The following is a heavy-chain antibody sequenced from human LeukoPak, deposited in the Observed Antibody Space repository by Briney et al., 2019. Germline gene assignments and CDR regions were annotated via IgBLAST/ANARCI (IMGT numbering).Heavy chain of an antibody. V-gene: IGHV4-31*03. CDR1: GGSISSGGYY. J-gene: IGHJ4*02. CDR2: IYYSGST. CDR3: ASLVDTAMVYDY. D-gene: IGHD5-18*01. Sequence: SETLSLTCTVSGGSISSGGYYWSWIRQHPGKGLEWIGYIYYSGSTYYNPSLKSRVTISVDTSKNQFSLKLSSVTAADTAVYYCASLVDTAMVYDYWGQGTLVTVSS.